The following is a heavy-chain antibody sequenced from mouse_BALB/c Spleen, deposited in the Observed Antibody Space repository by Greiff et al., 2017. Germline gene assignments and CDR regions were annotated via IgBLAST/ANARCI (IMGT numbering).Heavy chain of an antibody. CDR2: ISSGGSYT. J-gene: IGHJ3*01. CDR3: ARSFAY. V-gene: IGHV5-9-3*01. Sequence: EVKLVESGGGLVKPGGSLKLSCAASGFTFSSYAMSWVRQTPEKRLEWVATISSGGSYTYYPDSVKGRFTISRANAKNTLYLQMRSLRSEDTAMYYCARSFAYWGQGTLVTDAA. CDR1: GFTFSSYA.